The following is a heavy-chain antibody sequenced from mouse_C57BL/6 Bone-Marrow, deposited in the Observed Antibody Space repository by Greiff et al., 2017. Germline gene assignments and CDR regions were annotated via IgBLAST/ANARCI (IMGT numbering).Heavy chain of an antibody. CDR2: IDPSDSYT. CDR1: GYTFTSYW. V-gene: IGHV1-69*01. D-gene: IGHD1-1*01. Sequence: QVQLQQPGAELVMPGASVKLSCKASGYTFTSYWMHWVKQRPGQGLEWIGEIDPSDSYTNYTQKFKGKSTLTVDKSSSTAYMQLSSLTSEDSAVYYCARRGYYYGSSYSAWFAYWGQGTLVTVSA. CDR3: ARRGYYYGSSYSAWFAY. J-gene: IGHJ3*01.